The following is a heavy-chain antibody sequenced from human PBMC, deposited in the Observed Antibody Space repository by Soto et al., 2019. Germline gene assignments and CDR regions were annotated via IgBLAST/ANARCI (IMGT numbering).Heavy chain of an antibody. V-gene: IGHV3-33*01. CDR1: GFTFKNYG. Sequence: QVQLVQSGGGVVQPGRSLRLSCSASGFTFKNYGMHWVRQVPGKSPEWVANIWLDGTNVGYRDSVKGRFTISREDAKNTMYLKMDDLRVEDTAVYYCVRDEIQIWSYVGSFDYWGQGALVTVSS. CDR2: IWLDGTNV. J-gene: IGHJ4*02. D-gene: IGHD3-10*02. CDR3: VRDEIQIWSYVGSFDY.